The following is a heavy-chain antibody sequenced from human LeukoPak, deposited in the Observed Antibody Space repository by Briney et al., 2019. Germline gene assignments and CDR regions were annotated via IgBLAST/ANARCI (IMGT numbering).Heavy chain of an antibody. V-gene: IGHV4-59*12. D-gene: IGHD3-16*02. J-gene: IGHJ6*03. CDR3: ARDLSSDRYYYYYMDV. Sequence: SETLSLTCTVSGGSISSYYWSWIRQPPGKGLEWIGYIYYSGSTNYNPSLKSRVTISVDTSKNQFSLKLSSVTAADTAVYYCARDLSSDRYYYYYMDVWGKGTTVTVSS. CDR1: GGSISSYY. CDR2: IYYSGST.